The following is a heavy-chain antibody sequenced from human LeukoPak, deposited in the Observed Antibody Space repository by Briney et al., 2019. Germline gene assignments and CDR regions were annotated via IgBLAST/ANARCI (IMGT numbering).Heavy chain of an antibody. V-gene: IGHV3-23*01. CDR3: GNRGSSSGYYDF. Sequence: GGSLRLSCAASGFTFTNYAMNWVRQAPGKGLEWVSTISPSGADTYYADSVKGRFTISRDNSKNALYLQMNSLTAEDTAVYYCGNRGSSSGYYDFWGQGTLVTVSS. D-gene: IGHD3-22*01. CDR2: ISPSGADT. CDR1: GFTFTNYA. J-gene: IGHJ4*02.